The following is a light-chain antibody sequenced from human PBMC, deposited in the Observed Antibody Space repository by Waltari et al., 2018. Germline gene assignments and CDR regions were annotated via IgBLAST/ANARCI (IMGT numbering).Light chain of an antibody. V-gene: IGLV3-21*03. CDR1: DMGSKS. Sequence: SYVLTQPPSVSVAPGKSAKITCGGNDMGSKSVHWYQQKPGQVPVLVVHDDSGRPSGIPERFAGSNSGNTATLTVTRVEVGDEADYYCQVWDRSTDHSIFGGGTELTVL. J-gene: IGLJ2*01. CDR2: DDS. CDR3: QVWDRSTDHSI.